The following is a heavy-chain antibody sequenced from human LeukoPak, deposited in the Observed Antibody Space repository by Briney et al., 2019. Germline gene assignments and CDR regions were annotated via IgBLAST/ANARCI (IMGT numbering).Heavy chain of an antibody. J-gene: IGHJ3*02. CDR1: GGSISSYY. CDR2: IYYSGST. V-gene: IGHV4-59*01. D-gene: IGHD6-19*01. CDR3: ARGGSGWYPPEAFDI. Sequence: SETLSLTCTVSGGSISSYYLRWIRQPPGKGLEWIGYIYYSGSTNYNPSLKSRVTISVDTSKNQFSLKLSSVTAADTAVYYCARGGSGWYPPEAFDIWGQGTMVTVSS.